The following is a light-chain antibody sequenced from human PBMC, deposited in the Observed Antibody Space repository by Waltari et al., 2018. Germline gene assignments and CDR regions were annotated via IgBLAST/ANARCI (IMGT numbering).Light chain of an antibody. CDR3: QQYSLWPLT. CDR1: QTLSAN. J-gene: IGKJ4*01. Sequence: EIVMTQSPATLSVSPGERATLPCRASQTLSANLAWYQQKPGQPPRLLIYGASTRATGIPARFSGSGSGTEFTLTISGLLSEDFAIYYCQQYSLWPLTFGGGTKMEIK. V-gene: IGKV3-15*01. CDR2: GAS.